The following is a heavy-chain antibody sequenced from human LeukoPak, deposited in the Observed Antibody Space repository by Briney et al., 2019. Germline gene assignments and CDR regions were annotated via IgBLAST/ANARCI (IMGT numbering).Heavy chain of an antibody. CDR1: GYTFTSYG. Sequence: ASVKVSCKASGYTFTSYGISWVRQAPGQGLEWMGWISAYNGNTNYAQKLQGRVTMTTDTSTSTAYMELRSLRSDDTAVYYCARDYDSSGYYYGSGAYWGKGTLVTVSS. D-gene: IGHD3-22*01. CDR2: ISAYNGNT. V-gene: IGHV1-18*01. J-gene: IGHJ4*02. CDR3: ARDYDSSGYYYGSGAY.